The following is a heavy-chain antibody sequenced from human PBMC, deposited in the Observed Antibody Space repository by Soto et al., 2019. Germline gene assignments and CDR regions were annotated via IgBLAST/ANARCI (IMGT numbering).Heavy chain of an antibody. Sequence: PGGSLRLSCAASGFTFDDYAMHWVRQAPGKGLEWVSGISWNSGSIGYADSVKGRFAISRDNAKNSLYLQMNSLRAEDTALYYCAKDIGITIFGVVLRGGYYGMDVWGQGTTVTVSS. CDR1: GFTFDDYA. V-gene: IGHV3-9*01. D-gene: IGHD3-3*01. J-gene: IGHJ6*02. CDR2: ISWNSGSI. CDR3: AKDIGITIFGVVLRGGYYGMDV.